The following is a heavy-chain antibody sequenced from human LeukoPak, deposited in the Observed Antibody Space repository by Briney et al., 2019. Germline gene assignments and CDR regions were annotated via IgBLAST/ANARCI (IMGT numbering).Heavy chain of an antibody. CDR2: IYYSGST. CDR1: GGSISSYY. J-gene: IGHJ4*02. V-gene: IGHV4-59*01. D-gene: IGHD2-2*01. Sequence: SETLSLTCTVSGGSISSYYWSWIRQPPGKGLEWIGYIYYSGSTNYNPSLKSQVTISVDTSKNQFSLKLSSVTAADTAVYYCAREDCSSTSCYYYFDYWGQGTLVTVSS. CDR3: AREDCSSTSCYYYFDY.